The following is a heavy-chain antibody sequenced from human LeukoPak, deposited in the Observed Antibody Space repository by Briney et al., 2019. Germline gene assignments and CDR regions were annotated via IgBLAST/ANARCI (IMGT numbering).Heavy chain of an antibody. Sequence: SETLSLTCAVYGGSFSGYYWSWIRQPPGKGLEWIGEINHSGSTNYNPSLKSRVTISVDTSKNQFSLKLSSVTAADTAVYYCARGREGTMIVVVNGFDYWGQGTLVTVSS. D-gene: IGHD3-22*01. J-gene: IGHJ4*02. V-gene: IGHV4-34*01. CDR1: GGSFSGYY. CDR2: INHSGST. CDR3: ARGREGTMIVVVNGFDY.